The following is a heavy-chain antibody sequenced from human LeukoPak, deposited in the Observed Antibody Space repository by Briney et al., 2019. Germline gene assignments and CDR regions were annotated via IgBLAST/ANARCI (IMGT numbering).Heavy chain of an antibody. CDR3: AARYCSSTSCYFWFDP. J-gene: IGHJ5*02. D-gene: IGHD2-2*01. CDR2: INHSGST. CDR1: GGSFSGYY. Sequence: PSETLSLTRAVYGGSFSGYYWSWIRQPPGKGLEWIGEINHSGSTNYNPSLKSRVTISVDTSKNQFSLKLSSVTAADTAVYYCAARYCSSTSCYFWFDPWGQGTLVTVSS. V-gene: IGHV4-34*01.